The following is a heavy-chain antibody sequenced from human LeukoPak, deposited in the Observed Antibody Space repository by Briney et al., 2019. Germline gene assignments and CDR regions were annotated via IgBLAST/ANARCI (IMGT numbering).Heavy chain of an antibody. CDR1: GFIFSDSA. D-gene: IGHD4-17*01. J-gene: IGHJ4*02. CDR2: IKSKSNSYAT. Sequence: PGGSLRLSCAVSGFIFSDSAIHWVRQASGKGLEWVGRIKSKSNSYATAYAAPVKGRFTISRDDSKNTAYLQMNSLKTEDTAVYYCTTYGDYGPGSDYWGQGTLVTVSS. CDR3: TTYGDYGPGSDY. V-gene: IGHV3-73*01.